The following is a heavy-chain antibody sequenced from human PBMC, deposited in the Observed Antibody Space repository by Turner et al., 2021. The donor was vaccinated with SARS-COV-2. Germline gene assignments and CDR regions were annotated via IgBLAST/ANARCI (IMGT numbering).Heavy chain of an antibody. D-gene: IGHD1-1*01. V-gene: IGHV3-30*18. Sequence: QVQLVESGGGVVQPGRSLTLSCAASGFTFSTYGMHRVRQAPGKGLEWVAVISYDGTNKYYLDSVRGRFTISRDNSKNTLYLQMNSLRADDTAVFYCAKQRDGYNSPFDYWGQGALVSVSS. CDR2: ISYDGTNK. J-gene: IGHJ4*02. CDR1: GFTFSTYG. CDR3: AKQRDGYNSPFDY.